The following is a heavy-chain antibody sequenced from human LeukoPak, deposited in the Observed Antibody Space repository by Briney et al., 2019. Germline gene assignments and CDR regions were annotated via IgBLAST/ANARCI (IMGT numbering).Heavy chain of an antibody. Sequence: GGSLRLSCAASGFTFSSYSMNWVRQAPGKGLEWVSSISSSSSYIYYADSVKGRFTISRDNAKNSLYLQMNSLRAEDTAVYYCASAPNYYYDSGGYYFDYWGQGTLVTVSS. CDR3: ASAPNYYYDSGGYYFDY. CDR1: GFTFSSYS. J-gene: IGHJ4*02. V-gene: IGHV3-21*01. CDR2: ISSSSSYI. D-gene: IGHD3-22*01.